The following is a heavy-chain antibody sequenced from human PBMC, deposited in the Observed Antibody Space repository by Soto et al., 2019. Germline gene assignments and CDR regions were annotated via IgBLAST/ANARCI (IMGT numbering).Heavy chain of an antibody. Sequence: QVQLVESGGGVVQPGRSLRLSCAASGFTFSSYGMHWVRQAPGKGLEWVAVISYDGSNKYYADSVKGRFTISRDNSKNTLYLQMNSLRAEDTAVYYCAKDGGKAYLAARPNWYFDLWGRGTLVTVSS. CDR3: AKDGGKAYLAARPNWYFDL. CDR2: ISYDGSNK. J-gene: IGHJ2*01. D-gene: IGHD6-6*01. V-gene: IGHV3-30*18. CDR1: GFTFSSYG.